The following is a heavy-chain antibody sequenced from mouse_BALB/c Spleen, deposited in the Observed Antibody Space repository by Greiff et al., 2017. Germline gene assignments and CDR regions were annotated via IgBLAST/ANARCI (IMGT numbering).Heavy chain of an antibody. V-gene: IGHV1-69*02. D-gene: IGHD2-1*01. CDR3: TRSRGNYYAMDY. J-gene: IGHJ4*01. CDR1: GYTFTSYW. Sequence: QVQLQQPGAELVRPGASVKLSCKASGYTFTSYWINWVKQRPGQGLEWIGNIYPSDSYTNYNQKFKDKATLTVDKSSSTAYMQLSSPTSEDSAVYYCTRSRGNYYAMDYWGQGTSVTVSS. CDR2: IYPSDSYT.